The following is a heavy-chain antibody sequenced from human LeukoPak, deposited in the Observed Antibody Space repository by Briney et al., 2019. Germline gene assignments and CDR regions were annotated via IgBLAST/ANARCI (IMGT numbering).Heavy chain of an antibody. V-gene: IGHV1-24*01. Sequence: ASVKVSCKVSGYTLTELSMHWVRQAPGKGLEWMGGFDPEDGETIYAQKLQGRVTMTTDTPTSTAYMELSSLRSEDTAVYYCARDAQSDRRGGYKQVYWYFDLWGRGTLVTVSS. D-gene: IGHD5-24*01. CDR2: FDPEDGET. J-gene: IGHJ2*01. CDR1: GYTLTELS. CDR3: ARDAQSDRRGGYKQVYWYFDL.